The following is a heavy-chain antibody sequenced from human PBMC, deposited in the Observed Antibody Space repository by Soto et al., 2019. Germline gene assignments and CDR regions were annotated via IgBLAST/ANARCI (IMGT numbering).Heavy chain of an antibody. D-gene: IGHD3-16*01. J-gene: IGHJ3*02. CDR2: IRYDRSTQ. CDR1: GFTFSSYA. V-gene: IGHV3-30-3*01. Sequence: QVQLVESGGGVVQPGRSLRLSCAASGFTFSSYAIHWVRQAPGKGLEWVAVIRYDRSTQYNADSVKGRFTISRDNSKNTLYLQMNSLRDEDTAVYYCARDGGSYRNVYSAFDIWGQGTMVTVSS. CDR3: ARDGGSYRNVYSAFDI.